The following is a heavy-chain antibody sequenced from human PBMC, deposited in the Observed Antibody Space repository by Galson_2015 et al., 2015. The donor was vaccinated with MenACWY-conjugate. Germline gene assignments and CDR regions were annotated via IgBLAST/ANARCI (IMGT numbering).Heavy chain of an antibody. CDR3: VGGGWAGFAGRPSSLDV. CDR1: GFSFRNYG. D-gene: IGHD3-16*01. J-gene: IGHJ6*03. CDR2: ISSGSGHT. V-gene: IGHV3-21*06. Sequence: SLRLSCAGSGFSFRNYGINWIRQAPGKGLEWVSSISSGSGHTYYRVSVEGRFTISRDNAKNLVFLQMSNLRVEDTAVYYCVGGGWAGFAGRPSSLDVWGKGATVTVSS.